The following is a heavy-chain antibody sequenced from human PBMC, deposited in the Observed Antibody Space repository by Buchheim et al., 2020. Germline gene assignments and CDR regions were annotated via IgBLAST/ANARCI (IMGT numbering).Heavy chain of an antibody. Sequence: QVQLQESGPGLLKPSETLSLTCAVYGGSFSGYYWSWIRQPPGKGLEWIGEINHSGSTNYNPSLKSRVTISVDTSKNQFSLKLSSVTAADTAVYYCARVRKRSSGYYYMLHYFDYWGQGTL. CDR1: GGSFSGYY. J-gene: IGHJ4*02. CDR3: ARVRKRSSGYYYMLHYFDY. V-gene: IGHV4-34*01. D-gene: IGHD3-22*01. CDR2: INHSGST.